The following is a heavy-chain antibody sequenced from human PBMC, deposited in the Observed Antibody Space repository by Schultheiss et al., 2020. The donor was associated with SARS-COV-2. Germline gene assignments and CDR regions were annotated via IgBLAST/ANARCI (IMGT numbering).Heavy chain of an antibody. D-gene: IGHD3-16*01. J-gene: IGHJ4*02. CDR3: AKGFAGFDY. CDR1: GFTFSSYE. CDR2: ISSSGSTI. Sequence: GGSLRLSCAASGFTFSSYEMNWVRQAPGKGLEWVSYISSSGSTIYYADSMKGRFTISRDNSKNTLYLQMNSLRAEDTAVYYCAKGFAGFDYWGQGTLVTVSS. V-gene: IGHV3-48*03.